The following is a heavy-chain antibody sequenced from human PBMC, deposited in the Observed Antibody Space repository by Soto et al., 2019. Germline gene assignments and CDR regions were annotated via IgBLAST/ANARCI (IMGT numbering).Heavy chain of an antibody. CDR2: INPNSGGT. V-gene: IGHV1-2*02. CDR1: GYTFTGYY. CDR3: ARDWVDTAIQGHYDHYYGMDV. J-gene: IGHJ6*02. D-gene: IGHD5-18*01. Sequence: ASVKVSCKASGYTFTGYYMHWVRQAPGQGLEWMGWINPNSGGTNYAQKFQGRVTMTRDTSISTAYMELSRLRSDDTAVYYCARDWVDTAIQGHYDHYYGMDVWGQGTTVTVSS.